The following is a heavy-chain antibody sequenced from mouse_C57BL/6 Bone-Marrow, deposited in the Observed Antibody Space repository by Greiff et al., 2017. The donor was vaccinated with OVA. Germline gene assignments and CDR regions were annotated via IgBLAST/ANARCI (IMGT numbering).Heavy chain of an antibody. CDR1: GFNIKDDY. Sequence: EVMLVESGAELVRPGASVKLSCTASGFNIKDDYMHWVQQRPEQGLEWIGWIDPENGDTEYASKFQGKATITADTSSNTAYLQLSSLTSEDTAVYYCTTYWFAYWGQGTLVTVSA. J-gene: IGHJ3*01. CDR2: IDPENGDT. V-gene: IGHV14-4*01. CDR3: TTYWFAY.